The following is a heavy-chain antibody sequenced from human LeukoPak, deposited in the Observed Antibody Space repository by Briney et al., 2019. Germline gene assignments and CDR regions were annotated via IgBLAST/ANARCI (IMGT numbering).Heavy chain of an antibody. CDR2: ISSNGGST. CDR3: ARAVFGVVTPFDY. J-gene: IGHJ4*02. D-gene: IGHD3-3*01. CDR1: GFTFSSYA. V-gene: IGHV3-64*01. Sequence: GGSLRLSCAASGFTFSSYAMHWVRQAPGKGLEYVSAISSNGGSTYYANSVKGRFTISRDNSKNTLYLQMGSLRAEGMAVYYCARAVFGVVTPFDYWGQGTLVTVSS.